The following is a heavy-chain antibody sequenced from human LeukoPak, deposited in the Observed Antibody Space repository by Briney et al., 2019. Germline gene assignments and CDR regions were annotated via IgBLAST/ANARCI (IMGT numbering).Heavy chain of an antibody. J-gene: IGHJ4*02. CDR1: GFTFSAYH. V-gene: IGHV3-48*02. D-gene: IGHD5-18*01. CDR2: ISTIGTTI. Sequence: GGSLRLSCAASGFTFSAYHINWVRQAPGKGLEWISYISTIGTTIHYADSVKGRFAISRDNAKSSLYLQTSSLRDEDTAVYYCARGLGYSVNYWGQGTLVTVSS. CDR3: ARGLGYSVNY.